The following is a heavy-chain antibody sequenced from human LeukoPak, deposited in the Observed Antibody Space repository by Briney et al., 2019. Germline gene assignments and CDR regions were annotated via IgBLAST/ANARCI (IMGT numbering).Heavy chain of an antibody. D-gene: IGHD3-3*01. J-gene: IGHJ4*02. Sequence: GGSLRLSCAASGFTFSSYAMSWVRQAPGKGLEWVSAISGSGGSTYYADSVKGRFTISRDNSKNTLYLQMNSLRAEDTTVYYCAKESKYITIFGVANYFDYWGQGTLVTVSS. CDR3: AKESKYITIFGVANYFDY. CDR2: ISGSGGST. V-gene: IGHV3-23*01. CDR1: GFTFSSYA.